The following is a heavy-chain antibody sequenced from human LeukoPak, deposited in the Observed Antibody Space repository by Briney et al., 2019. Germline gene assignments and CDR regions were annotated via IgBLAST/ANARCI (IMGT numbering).Heavy chain of an antibody. CDR3: SRDPTYYLRYGYFDY. J-gene: IGHJ4*02. CDR1: GFTFSDYY. D-gene: IGHD1-26*01. Sequence: GGSLRLSCAASGFTFSDYYMSWIRQAPGKGLEWVSYISSSGSTIYYADSVKGRFTISRDNAKNSLYLQMNSLRAEDTAVYYCSRDPTYYLRYGYFDYWGQGALVTVSS. CDR2: ISSSGSTI. V-gene: IGHV3-11*04.